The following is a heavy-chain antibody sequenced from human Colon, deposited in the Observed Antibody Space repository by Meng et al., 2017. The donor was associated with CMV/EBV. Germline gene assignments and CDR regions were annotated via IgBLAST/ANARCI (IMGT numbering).Heavy chain of an antibody. V-gene: IGHV1-2*02. CDR1: GYTFTAYH. CDR2: INPDSGDT. Sequence: ASVKISCKASGYTFTAYHIHWVRQAPGQGLEWMGWINPDSGDTKYSQRFQGRVTMTRDTSISVAYMDLSGLRSDDTAVYYCARRPVAVWEGWDNWGQGTRVTVSS. J-gene: IGHJ4*02. CDR3: ARRPVAVWEGWDN. D-gene: IGHD1-26*01.